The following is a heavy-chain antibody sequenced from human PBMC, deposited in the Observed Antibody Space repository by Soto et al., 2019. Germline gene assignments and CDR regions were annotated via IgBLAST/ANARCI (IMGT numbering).Heavy chain of an antibody. CDR3: AGGGYYDSSGYYPHFDY. CDR2: IYHSGST. J-gene: IGHJ4*02. CDR1: GGSISSGGYS. D-gene: IGHD3-22*01. V-gene: IGHV4-30-2*01. Sequence: QLQLQESGSGLVKPSQTLSLTCAVSGGSISSGGYSWSWIRQPPGKGLEWIGYIYHSGSTYYNPSLKSRVTITGDRSKNQVSLKLSSVTAADTAVYYWAGGGYYDSSGYYPHFDYWGQGTLVTVSS.